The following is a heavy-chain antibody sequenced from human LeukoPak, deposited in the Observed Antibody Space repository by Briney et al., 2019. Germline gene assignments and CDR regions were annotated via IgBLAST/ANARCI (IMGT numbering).Heavy chain of an antibody. D-gene: IGHD4-17*01. CDR3: ARDSKGDYGDHGEDY. CDR1: GFTFSSYG. J-gene: IGHJ4*02. V-gene: IGHV3-48*01. Sequence: GGSLRLSCAASGFTFSSYGMHWVRQAPGKGLEWVSYIGTTSSTMHYADSVKGRFTISRDNAKNSLFLQMNSLRAEDTAVYYCARDSKGDYGDHGEDYWGQGTLVTVSS. CDR2: IGTTSSTM.